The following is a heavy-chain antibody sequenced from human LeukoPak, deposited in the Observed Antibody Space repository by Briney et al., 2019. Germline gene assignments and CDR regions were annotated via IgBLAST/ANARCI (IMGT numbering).Heavy chain of an antibody. V-gene: IGHV3-21*01. CDR2: ISSSSSYI. CDR3: ARDGGGDFWSGFYYYYGMDV. J-gene: IGHJ6*02. CDR1: GFTFSSYS. Sequence: PGGSLRLSCAASGFTFSSYSMNWVRQAPGKGLEWVSSISSSSSYIYHADSVKGRFTISRDNAKNSLYLQMNSLRAEDTAVYYCARDGGGDFWSGFYYYYGMDVWGQGTTVTVSS. D-gene: IGHD3-3*01.